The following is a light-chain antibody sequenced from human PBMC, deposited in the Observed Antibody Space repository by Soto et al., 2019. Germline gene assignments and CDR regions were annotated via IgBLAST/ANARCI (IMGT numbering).Light chain of an antibody. J-gene: IGKJ5*01. V-gene: IGKV1-5*01. CDR3: QQYNSYSIP. CDR2: DAS. CDR1: QSSTSW. Sequence: DIQMTQSPSNLSAYIGDRVTITCRAIQSSTSWLASYQQKPGKAPKLLIYDASSLESGVPSRFSGSGSGTGFTLTISSLQPEDVATYYCQQYNSYSIPFGQGTRLEIK.